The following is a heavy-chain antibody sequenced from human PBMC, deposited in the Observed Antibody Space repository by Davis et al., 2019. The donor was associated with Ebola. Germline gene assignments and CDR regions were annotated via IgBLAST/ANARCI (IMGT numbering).Heavy chain of an antibody. CDR3: ARVLRYLWYFDL. D-gene: IGHD3-9*01. V-gene: IGHV4-61*08. CDR1: GGSISSGGYY. CDR2: IYYSGST. J-gene: IGHJ2*01. Sequence: SETLSLTCTVSGGSISSGGYYWSWIRQHPGKGLEWIAYIYYSGSTNYNPSLKSRVTISVDRSKNQLSLKLSSVTAADTAVYYCARVLRYLWYFDLWGRGTLVTVSS.